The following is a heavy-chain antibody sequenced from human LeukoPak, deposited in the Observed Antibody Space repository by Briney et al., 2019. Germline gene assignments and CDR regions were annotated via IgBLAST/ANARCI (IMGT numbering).Heavy chain of an antibody. CDR3: ARDYDILTGYSRFDP. V-gene: IGHV3-48*02. Sequence: GGSLRLSCAASRFTLSSYRMNWVRQAPGKGLEWVSYISRSSRTTYYADPVKGRFTISRDNAKNSLYLQMNSLRDEDTAVYYCARDYDILTGYSRFDPWGQGTLVTVSS. CDR1: RFTLSSYR. J-gene: IGHJ5*02. CDR2: ISRSSRTT. D-gene: IGHD3-9*01.